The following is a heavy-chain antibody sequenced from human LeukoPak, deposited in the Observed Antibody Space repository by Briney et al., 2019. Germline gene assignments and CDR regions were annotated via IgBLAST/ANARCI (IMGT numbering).Heavy chain of an antibody. CDR1: GYTFTSYY. D-gene: IGHD2-2*01. Sequence: ASVKVSCKASGYTFTSYYMHWVRQAPGQGLEWMGIINPSGGSTSYAQKFQGRVTVTRDTSTSTVYMELSSLRSEDTAVYYCASEGIVVVPAAAFDIWGQGTMVTVSS. CDR3: ASEGIVVVPAAAFDI. CDR2: INPSGGST. J-gene: IGHJ3*02. V-gene: IGHV1-46*01.